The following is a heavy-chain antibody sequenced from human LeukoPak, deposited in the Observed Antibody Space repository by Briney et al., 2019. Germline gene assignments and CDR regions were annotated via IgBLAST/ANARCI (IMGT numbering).Heavy chain of an antibody. V-gene: IGHV4-34*01. Sequence: SETLSLTCAVYGGSFSGYYWSWIRQPPGKGLQWIGEINHSGSTNYNPSLKSRVTISVDTSKNQFSLKLSSVTAADTAVYYCARVRFGESDYWGQGTLVTVSS. CDR2: INHSGST. D-gene: IGHD3-10*01. CDR1: GGSFSGYY. J-gene: IGHJ4*02. CDR3: ARVRFGESDY.